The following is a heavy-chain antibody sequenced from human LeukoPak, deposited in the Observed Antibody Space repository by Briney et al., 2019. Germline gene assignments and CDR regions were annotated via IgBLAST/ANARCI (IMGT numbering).Heavy chain of an antibody. D-gene: IGHD3-10*01. CDR2: IRYDGSYK. Sequence: GGSLRLSCAASGFTFSSYVMHWVRQAPGKGLEWVAFIRYDGSYKYYADSVKGRFTISRDNSKNTLYLQMNSLRAEDTAEYYCARDYGSGYYYYMDVWGKGTTVTISS. CDR1: GFTFSSYV. J-gene: IGHJ6*03. V-gene: IGHV3-30*02. CDR3: ARDYGSGYYYYMDV.